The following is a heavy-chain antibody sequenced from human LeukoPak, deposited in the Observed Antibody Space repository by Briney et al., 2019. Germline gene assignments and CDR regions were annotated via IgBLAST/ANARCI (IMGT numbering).Heavy chain of an antibody. Sequence: VASVKVSCKASRCTFSSYAISWVRHAPGQGLEWMGGIIPIFGTANYAQKFQGRVTITADESTSTAYMELSSLRSEDTAVYYCARLFTPRYCSSTSCYWKGWFDPWGQGTLVTVSS. D-gene: IGHD2-2*01. J-gene: IGHJ5*02. CDR1: RCTFSSYA. V-gene: IGHV1-69*13. CDR2: IIPIFGTA. CDR3: ARLFTPRYCSSTSCYWKGWFDP.